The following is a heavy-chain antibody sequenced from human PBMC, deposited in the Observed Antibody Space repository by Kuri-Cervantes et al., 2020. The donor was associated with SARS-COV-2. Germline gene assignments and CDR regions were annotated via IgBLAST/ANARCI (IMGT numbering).Heavy chain of an antibody. CDR2: IYYSGST. V-gene: IGHV4-59*08. CDR1: GGSISSHY. CDR3: ARLPWSIAAAVGAFDI. D-gene: IGHD6-13*01. Sequence: SETLSLTCTVSGGSISSHYWSWIRQPPGKGLEWIGYIYYSGSTNYNPSLKSRVTISVDTSKNQFSLKLSSVTAADTAVYYCARLPWSIAAAVGAFDIWGQGTMVTVSS. J-gene: IGHJ3*02.